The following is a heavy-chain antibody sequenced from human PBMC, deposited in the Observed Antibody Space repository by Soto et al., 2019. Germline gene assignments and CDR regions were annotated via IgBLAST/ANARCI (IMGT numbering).Heavy chain of an antibody. J-gene: IGHJ3*02. V-gene: IGHV3-15*01. D-gene: IGHD6-19*01. Sequence: EVQLVESGGGLVKPGGCLRLSCAASGFTFSNAWMSWVRQAPGKGLEWVGRIKSKTDGGTTDYAAPVKGRFTISRDDSKNTLYLQMNSLKTEDTAVYYCTTDPGQWLVSGDAFDIWGQGTMVTVSS. CDR3: TTDPGQWLVSGDAFDI. CDR1: GFTFSNAW. CDR2: IKSKTDGGTT.